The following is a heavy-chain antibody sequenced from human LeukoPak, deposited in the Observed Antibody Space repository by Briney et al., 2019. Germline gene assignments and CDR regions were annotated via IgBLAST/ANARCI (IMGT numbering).Heavy chain of an antibody. J-gene: IGHJ4*02. V-gene: IGHV1-2*02. D-gene: IGHD3-10*01. CDR2: INPNSGGT. CDR1: GYTFTGYY. CDR3: ARVVRGVISG. Sequence: ASVKVSCKASGYTFTGYYMHWVRQAPGQGLEWMGWINPNSGGTNYAQKFQGRVTMTRDTSTSTAYMELRSLGSDDTAVYYCARVVRGVISGWGQGTLVTVSS.